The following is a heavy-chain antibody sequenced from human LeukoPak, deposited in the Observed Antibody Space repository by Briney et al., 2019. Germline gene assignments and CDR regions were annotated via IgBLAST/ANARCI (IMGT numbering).Heavy chain of an antibody. V-gene: IGHV3-74*01. CDR2: ITSDGSST. D-gene: IGHD5-24*01. CDR3: ARGGYSPNDY. J-gene: IGHJ4*02. Sequence: GGSLRLSCAASGFTVSNNYMSWVRQAPGKGLMWVSRITSDGSSTNYADSVKGRFTISRDNAKNTLYLQMNSLRAEDTAVYYCARGGYSPNDYWGQGTLVTVSS. CDR1: GFTVSNNY.